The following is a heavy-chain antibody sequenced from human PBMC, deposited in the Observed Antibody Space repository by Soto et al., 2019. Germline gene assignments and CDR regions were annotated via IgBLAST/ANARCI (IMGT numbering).Heavy chain of an antibody. Sequence: PSATQSLTSTVSGGSFKSGGYSWSWIRQPPGEGLEWIGYVYHSGRTSYNPSLKSRVSISMDTSKNQCSLNLDSVAAAFKAVSFCARDFAYFDSWGQGILVTVSA. CDR1: GGSFKSGGYS. CDR3: ARDFAYFDS. J-gene: IGHJ4*02. D-gene: IGHD3-3*01. CDR2: VYHSGRT. V-gene: IGHV4-61*08.